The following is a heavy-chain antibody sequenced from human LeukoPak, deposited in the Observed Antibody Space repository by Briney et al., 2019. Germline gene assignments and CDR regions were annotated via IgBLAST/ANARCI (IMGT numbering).Heavy chain of an antibody. Sequence: ASVKVSCKASGGTFSSYTISWVRQAPGQGLDWMGRIIPILGIANYAQKFQGRVTITADKSTSTAYMELSSLRSEDTAVYYCARDDFWSGYYNYYYYYMDVWGKGTTVTVSS. D-gene: IGHD3-3*01. CDR2: IIPILGIA. CDR1: GGTFSSYT. J-gene: IGHJ6*03. V-gene: IGHV1-69*04. CDR3: ARDDFWSGYYNYYYYYMDV.